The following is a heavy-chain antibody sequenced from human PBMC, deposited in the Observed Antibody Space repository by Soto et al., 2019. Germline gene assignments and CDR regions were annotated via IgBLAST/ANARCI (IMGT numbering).Heavy chain of an antibody. J-gene: IGHJ4*02. V-gene: IGHV3-74*01. Sequence: EVQLVESGGGLVQPGGSLRLSCAASGFTFSSYWMHWVRQAPGKGLVWVSRINSDGSSTIYADSVKGRFTISRDNAKNTLYLHMNSLRAEDTAVYYCARPYCSGGSCFFDYWGPGTLFSVSS. D-gene: IGHD2-15*01. CDR1: GFTFSSYW. CDR2: INSDGSST. CDR3: ARPYCSGGSCFFDY.